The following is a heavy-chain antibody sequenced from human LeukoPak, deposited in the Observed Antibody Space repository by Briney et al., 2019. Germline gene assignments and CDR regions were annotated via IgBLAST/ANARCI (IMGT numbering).Heavy chain of an antibody. Sequence: GGSLRLSCTASGFTFCDYAMSWVRQAPGKGLDWVGFIRSKAYGGTTEYAASVKGRFIISRDDSKSIAYLQMNSLKTEDTAVYYCTRADTVSREGVWGKGTTVTVSS. CDR1: GFTFCDYA. D-gene: IGHD4-17*01. V-gene: IGHV3-49*04. CDR3: TRADTVSREGV. J-gene: IGHJ6*04. CDR2: IRSKAYGGTT.